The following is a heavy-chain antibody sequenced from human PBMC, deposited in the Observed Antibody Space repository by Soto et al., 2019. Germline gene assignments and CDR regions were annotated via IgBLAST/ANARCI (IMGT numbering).Heavy chain of an antibody. CDR3: ARDGVDYGDYVYFQH. V-gene: IGHV1-18*01. CDR1: GYTFTSYG. J-gene: IGHJ1*01. Sequence: ASVKVSCKASGYTFTSYGISWVRQAPGRGLEWMGWISAYNGNTNHAQKFQGRVTVTTDTSTSTAYMEVRSLRSDDTAVYYCARDGVDYGDYVYFQHWGQGTLVTVS. D-gene: IGHD4-17*01. CDR2: ISAYNGNT.